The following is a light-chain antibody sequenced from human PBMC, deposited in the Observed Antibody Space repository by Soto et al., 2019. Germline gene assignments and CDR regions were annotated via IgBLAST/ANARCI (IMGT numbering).Light chain of an antibody. CDR2: DVS. V-gene: IGLV2-14*03. CDR3: SSYTSSSTLV. Sequence: QSALSQPASVSGSPGQSITISCTGTSSDVGVYNYVSWYQQLPGKAPKVMIYDVSNRPSGVSNRFSGSKSGNTASLTISGLQAEDEAEYYCSSYTSSSTLVFGGGTKVTVL. CDR1: SSDVGVYNY. J-gene: IGLJ2*01.